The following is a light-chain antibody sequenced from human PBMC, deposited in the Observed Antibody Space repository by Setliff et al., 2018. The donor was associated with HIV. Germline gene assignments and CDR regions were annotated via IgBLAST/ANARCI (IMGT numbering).Light chain of an antibody. CDR3: LLQYDSARF. Sequence: QAVVTQGPSLTVSPGGTVTLTCASSTGAVTSDYYPYWFQQKAGQAPRALIYNINNKHSWIPARFSGSLLGGKAALTLSGVQPEDESDYYCLLQYDSARFFGGGTKVTVL. CDR2: NIN. CDR1: TGAVTSDYY. J-gene: IGLJ2*01. V-gene: IGLV7-43*01.